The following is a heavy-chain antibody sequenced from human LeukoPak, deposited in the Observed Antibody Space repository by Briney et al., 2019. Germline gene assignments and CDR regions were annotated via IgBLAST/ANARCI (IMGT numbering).Heavy chain of an antibody. J-gene: IGHJ4*02. CDR3: ARLDYSYGAGIDY. D-gene: IGHD3-10*01. Sequence: SETLSLTCTVSGGSISSYYWSWIRQPPGKRLEWIGYVYYSGSTNYNPSLKSRVTMSVDTSKNQFSLNMSSVTAADTAVYYCARLDYSYGAGIDYWGQGTLVTVSS. V-gene: IGHV4-59*08. CDR1: GGSISSYY. CDR2: VYYSGST.